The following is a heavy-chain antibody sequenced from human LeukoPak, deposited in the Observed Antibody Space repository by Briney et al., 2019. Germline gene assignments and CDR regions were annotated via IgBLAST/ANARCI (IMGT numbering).Heavy chain of an antibody. CDR3: ARDRSLGATDY. D-gene: IGHD1-26*01. CDR2: IYYSGSP. J-gene: IGHJ4*02. Sequence: SETLSLTCTVSGGSISSYYWSWIRQPPGKGLEWIGYIYYSGSPNYNPSLKSRVTISVDTSKNQFSLKLSSVTAADTAVYYCARDRSLGATDYWGQGTLVTVSS. V-gene: IGHV4-59*01. CDR1: GGSISSYY.